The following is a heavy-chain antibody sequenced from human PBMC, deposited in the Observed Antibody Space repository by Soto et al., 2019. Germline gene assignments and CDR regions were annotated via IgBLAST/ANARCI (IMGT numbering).Heavy chain of an antibody. D-gene: IGHD3-22*01. Sequence: QVQLVQSGAEVKKPGASVKVSCKASGYTFTSYGISWVRQAPGQGLEWMGWISAYNGNTNYEQKLQGRVTMTTDKATSTAYMELRSLRSDDTAVYYCAREDYYDSSGYYGADYWGQGTLVTVSS. CDR3: AREDYYDSSGYYGADY. J-gene: IGHJ4*02. CDR2: ISAYNGNT. V-gene: IGHV1-18*01. CDR1: GYTFTSYG.